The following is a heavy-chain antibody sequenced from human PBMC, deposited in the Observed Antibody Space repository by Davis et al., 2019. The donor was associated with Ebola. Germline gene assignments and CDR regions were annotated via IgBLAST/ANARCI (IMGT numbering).Heavy chain of an antibody. J-gene: IGHJ1*01. CDR1: GYSFTSYW. CDR3: ARLDRPNYDPAGGDFQH. V-gene: IGHV5-51*01. D-gene: IGHD3-3*01. Sequence: GESLKISCKGSGYSFTSYWIGWVRQMPGKGLEWMGIIYPGDSDTRYSPSFQGQVTISADKSISTAYLQWSSLKASDTAMYYCARLDRPNYDPAGGDFQHWGQGTLVTVSS. CDR2: IYPGDSDT.